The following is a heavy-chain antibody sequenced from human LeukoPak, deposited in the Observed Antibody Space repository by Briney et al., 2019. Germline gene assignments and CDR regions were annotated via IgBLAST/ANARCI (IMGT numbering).Heavy chain of an antibody. CDR3: ARDLSKVVPASILNY. CDR1: GYSISSGYY. J-gene: IGHJ4*01. Sequence: SETLSLTCAVSGYSISSGYYWGWIRQPPGKGLEWIESIYHSGSTYYNPSLKSRVTISVDTSKNQFSLKLSSVTAADTAVYYCARDLSKVVPASILNYWGQGALATVSS. D-gene: IGHD2-2*01. CDR2: IYHSGST. V-gene: IGHV4-38-2*02.